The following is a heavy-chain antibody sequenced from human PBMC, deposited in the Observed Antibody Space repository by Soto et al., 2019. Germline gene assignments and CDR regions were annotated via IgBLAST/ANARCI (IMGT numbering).Heavy chain of an antibody. CDR1: GGSISSGGYY. J-gene: IGHJ6*02. CDR3: ARVDRRSQESSSWYECAPYYYGMDV. V-gene: IGHV4-31*03. CDR2: IYYSGST. Sequence: SETLSLTCTVSGGSISSGGYYWSWIRQHPGKGLEWIGYIYYSGSTYYNPSLKSRVTISVDTSKNQFSLKLSSVTAADTAVYYCARVDRRSQESSSWYECAPYYYGMDVWGQGTTVTVSS. D-gene: IGHD6-13*01.